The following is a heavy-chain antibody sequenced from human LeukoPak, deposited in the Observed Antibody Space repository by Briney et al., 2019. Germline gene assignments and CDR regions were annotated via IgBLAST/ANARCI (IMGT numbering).Heavy chain of an antibody. CDR1: GFTFSSYG. CDR2: ISYVGSNK. CDR3: AKADDSSGYYYPGLDY. J-gene: IGHJ4*02. V-gene: IGHV3-30*18. Sequence: GGSLRLSCAASGFTFSSYGMHWVRQAPGKGLEWVAVISYVGSNKYYADSVKGRFTISRDNSKNTLYLQMNSLRAEDTAVYYCAKADDSSGYYYPGLDYWGQGTLVTVSS. D-gene: IGHD3-22*01.